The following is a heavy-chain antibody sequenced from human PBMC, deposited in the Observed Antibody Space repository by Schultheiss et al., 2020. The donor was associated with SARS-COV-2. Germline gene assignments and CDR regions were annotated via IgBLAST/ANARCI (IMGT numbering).Heavy chain of an antibody. Sequence: GGSLRLSCAASGFTFSSYEMNWVRQAPGKGLEWVAVIWYDGSNKYYADSVKGRFTISRDNSKNSLYLQMNSLRAVDTAVYYCARDWGYDFWSGYPYYYYYGMDVWGQGTTVTVSS. J-gene: IGHJ6*02. CDR2: IWYDGSNK. CDR1: GFTFSSYE. V-gene: IGHV3-33*08. D-gene: IGHD3-3*01. CDR3: ARDWGYDFWSGYPYYYYYGMDV.